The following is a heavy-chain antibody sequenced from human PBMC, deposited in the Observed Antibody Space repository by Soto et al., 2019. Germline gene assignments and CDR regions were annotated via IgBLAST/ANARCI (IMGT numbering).Heavy chain of an antibody. CDR3: ARVPVRLGPPGLFDY. V-gene: IGHV4-30-4*01. Sequence: SETLSLTCTVSGGSISSGDYYWSWIRQPPGKGLEWIGYIYYSGSTYYNPSLKSRVTISVDTSKNQFSLKLSSVTAADTAVYYCARVPVRLGPPGLFDYWGQGTLVTVSS. D-gene: IGHD3-16*01. CDR2: IYYSGST. J-gene: IGHJ4*02. CDR1: GGSISSGDYY.